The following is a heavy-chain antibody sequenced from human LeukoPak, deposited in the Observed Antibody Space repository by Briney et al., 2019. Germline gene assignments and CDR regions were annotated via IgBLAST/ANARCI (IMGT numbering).Heavy chain of an antibody. CDR1: GFTFSSYG. CDR3: AKALGDRYCSGGSCYPSYYYYYYYMDV. D-gene: IGHD2-15*01. J-gene: IGHJ6*03. Sequence: AGGSLRLSCAASGFTFSSYGMHWVRQAPGKGLEWVAVIWYDGSNKYYADSVKGRFTISRDNSKNTLYLQMNSLRAEDTAVYYCAKALGDRYCSGGSCYPSYYYYYYYMDVWGKGTTVTVSS. V-gene: IGHV3-33*06. CDR2: IWYDGSNK.